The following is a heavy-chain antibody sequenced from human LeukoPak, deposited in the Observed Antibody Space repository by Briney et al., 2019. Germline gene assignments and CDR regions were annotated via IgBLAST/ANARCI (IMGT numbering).Heavy chain of an antibody. CDR2: IISSSSTI. CDR3: ARDRDSSSWYGEFDY. V-gene: IGHV3-48*01. J-gene: IGHJ4*02. D-gene: IGHD6-13*01. Sequence: GGSLRLSCAASGFSFSSYSMNWVRQAPGKGLEWVSYIISSSSTIYYADSVKGRFTISRDNAKNSLYLQMNSLRAEDTAVYYCARDRDSSSWYGEFDYWGQGTLVTVSS. CDR1: GFSFSSYS.